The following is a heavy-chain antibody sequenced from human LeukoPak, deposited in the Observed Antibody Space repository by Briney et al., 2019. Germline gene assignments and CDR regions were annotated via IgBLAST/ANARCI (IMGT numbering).Heavy chain of an antibody. CDR1: GGSISNSIYY. J-gene: IGHJ1*01. V-gene: IGHV4-39*07. CDR3: ARVSGLVQYFQH. D-gene: IGHD6-19*01. CDR2: IYYSGST. Sequence: PSETLSLTCTVSGGSISNSIYYWGWVRQPPGKGLEWIGSIYYSGSTYYNPSLKSRVTISVDTSKNQFSLKLSSVTAADTAVYYCARVSGLVQYFQHWGQGTLVTVPS.